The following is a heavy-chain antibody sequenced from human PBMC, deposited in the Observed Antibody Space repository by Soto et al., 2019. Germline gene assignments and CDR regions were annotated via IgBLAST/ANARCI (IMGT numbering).Heavy chain of an antibody. V-gene: IGHV3-7*01. CDR2: IDQDGSET. Sequence: EVQLVESGGDLVQPGGSLRLSCAASGFTFTSSWMAWVRLAPGNGLEWVANIDQDGSETNYVDSVKGRFTISRDNAKNSLFPQMNSLRAGEPAVYYCARDGAFNRFDYWGQGTLVTVSS. CDR1: GFTFTSSW. D-gene: IGHD1-26*01. J-gene: IGHJ4*02. CDR3: ARDGAFNRFDY.